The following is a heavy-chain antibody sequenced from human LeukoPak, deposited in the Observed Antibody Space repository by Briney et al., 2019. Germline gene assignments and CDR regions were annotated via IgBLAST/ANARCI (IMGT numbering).Heavy chain of an antibody. CDR1: GFTFSNYW. CDR2: INQDGSEE. Sequence: PGGSLRLSCAASGFTFSNYWMTWVRQAPGKGLEWVAHINQDGSEEHYMDSVKARFTISRDNAKNSLSLQMNSLRDEDTAVYYCVRGGGVSGYDLLDYWGQGTLVTVSS. D-gene: IGHD5-12*01. CDR3: VRGGGVSGYDLLDY. V-gene: IGHV3-7*01. J-gene: IGHJ4*02.